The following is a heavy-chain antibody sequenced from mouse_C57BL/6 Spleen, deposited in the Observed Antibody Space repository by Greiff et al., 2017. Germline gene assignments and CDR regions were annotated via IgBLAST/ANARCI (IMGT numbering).Heavy chain of an antibody. D-gene: IGHD2-1*01. CDR3: ARKGNYFTWFAY. J-gene: IGHJ3*01. Sequence: VQLQQPGPELVKPGASVKLSCKASGYTFTSYWMHWVKQRPGQGLEWIGNINPSNGGTNYNEKFKSKATLTVDKSSSTAYMQLSSLTSEDSAVYYCARKGNYFTWFAYWGQGTLVTVSA. CDR1: GYTFTSYW. V-gene: IGHV1-53*01. CDR2: INPSNGGT.